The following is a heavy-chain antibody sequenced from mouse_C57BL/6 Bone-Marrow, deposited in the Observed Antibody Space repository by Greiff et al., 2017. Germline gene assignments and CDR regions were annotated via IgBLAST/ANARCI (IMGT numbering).Heavy chain of an antibody. V-gene: IGHV1-22*01. CDR2: INPNNGGT. CDR3: ARPIYDGYYDAMDY. CDR1: GYTFTDYN. J-gene: IGHJ4*01. Sequence: VQLQQSGPELVKPGASVKMSCKASGYTFTDYNMHWVKQSHGKSLEWIGYINPNNGGTSYNQKFKGKATLTVNKSSSTAYMELRSLTSEDSAVYYCARPIYDGYYDAMDYWGQGTSVTVSS. D-gene: IGHD2-3*01.